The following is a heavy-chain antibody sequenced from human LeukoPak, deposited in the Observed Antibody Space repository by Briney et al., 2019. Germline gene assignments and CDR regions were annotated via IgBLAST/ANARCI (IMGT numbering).Heavy chain of an antibody. CDR1: GYTFTGYY. V-gene: IGHV1-2*02. CDR2: INPNSGGT. D-gene: IGHD3-10*01. Sequence: ASVKVSCKASGYTFTGYYMHWVRQAPGQGLEWMGWINPNSGGTNYAQKFQGRVTMTRDTSISTAYTELSRLRSDDTAVYYCARDVRKILWFGEFISWGQGTLVTVSS. CDR3: ARDVRKILWFGEFIS. J-gene: IGHJ5*01.